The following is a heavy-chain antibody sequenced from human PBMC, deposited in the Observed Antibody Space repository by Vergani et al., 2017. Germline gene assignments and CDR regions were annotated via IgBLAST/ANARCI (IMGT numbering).Heavy chain of an antibody. CDR2: ISSSSSYI. CDR1: GFTFSSYS. CDR3: ARDLFYYDSSGYYSGFFDY. Sequence: EVQLVESGGGLVEPGGSLRLSCAASGFTFSSYSMNWVRQAPGKGLEWVSSISSSSSYIYYADSVKGRFTISRDNAKNSLYLQINSLRAEDTAVYYCARDLFYYDSSGYYSGFFDYWGQGTLVTVSS. D-gene: IGHD3-22*01. V-gene: IGHV3-21*01. J-gene: IGHJ4*02.